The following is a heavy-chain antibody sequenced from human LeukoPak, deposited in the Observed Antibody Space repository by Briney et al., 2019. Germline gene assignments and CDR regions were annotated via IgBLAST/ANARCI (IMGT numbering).Heavy chain of an antibody. D-gene: IGHD5-24*01. J-gene: IGHJ5*02. Sequence: GASLLISCKGSGSIFTSYWISWVRQLPGKGLEWMGRIDPSDSYTNYSPSFQGHVTISADKSISTAYLQWSSLKASDTAMYYCATLERIDPWGQGTLVTVSS. CDR3: ATLERIDP. CDR1: GSIFTSYW. CDR2: IDPSDSYT. V-gene: IGHV5-10-1*01.